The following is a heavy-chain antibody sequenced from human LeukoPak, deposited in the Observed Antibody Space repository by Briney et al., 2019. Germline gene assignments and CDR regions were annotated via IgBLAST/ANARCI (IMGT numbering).Heavy chain of an antibody. CDR2: IYPGDSDT. J-gene: IGHJ4*02. V-gene: IGHV5-51*01. D-gene: IGHD6-19*01. CDR1: GYSFTSYW. CDR3: ARQSPIAVAGTGPPDY. Sequence: AGESLKISCKGSGYSFTSYWIGWVRQMPGKGLEWMGIIYPGDSDTRYSPSFQGQVTISADKSISTAYLQWSSLEASDTAMYYCARQSPIAVAGTGPPDYWGQGTLVTVSS.